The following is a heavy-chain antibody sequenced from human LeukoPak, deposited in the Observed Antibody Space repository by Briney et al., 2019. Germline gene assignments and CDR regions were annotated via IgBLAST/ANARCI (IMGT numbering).Heavy chain of an antibody. CDR1: GGSISSGGYY. CDR2: IYYSGST. D-gene: IGHD2-2*01. CDR3: AREPCSSTSCYYNWFDP. V-gene: IGHV4-31*03. Sequence: TLSLTCTVSGGSISSGGYYWSWIRQHPGKGLEWIGYIYYSGSTYYNPSLKSRVTISVDTPKNQFSLKLSSVTAADTAVYHCAREPCSSTSCYYNWFDPWGQGTLVTVSS. J-gene: IGHJ5*02.